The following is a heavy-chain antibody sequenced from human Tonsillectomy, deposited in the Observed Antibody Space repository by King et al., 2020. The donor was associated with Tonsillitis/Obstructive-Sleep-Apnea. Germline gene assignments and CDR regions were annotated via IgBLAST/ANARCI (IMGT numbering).Heavy chain of an antibody. J-gene: IGHJ4*02. V-gene: IGHV3-15*05. CDR2: IHTNADGGTS. D-gene: IGHD5/OR15-5a*01. Sequence: VQLVESGGGLVKPGESLRLSCVVSGFTFINAWMSLVRQAPGKGLGWVGRIHTNADGGTSDYGAPVKGRFTISRDDSENTVYLQMNSLKTEDTAVYYCTLRSSIRGQGTLVTVSS. CDR1: GFTFINAW. CDR3: TLRSSI.